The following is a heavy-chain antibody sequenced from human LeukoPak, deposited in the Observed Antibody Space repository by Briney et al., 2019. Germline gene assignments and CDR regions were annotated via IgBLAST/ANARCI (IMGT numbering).Heavy chain of an antibody. CDR3: ARAYDYVWGSYRSYFDY. Sequence: PSGTLSLTCAVSGGSISSSNWWSWVRQPPGKGLEWIGEIYHSGSTNYNPSLKSRVTISVDKSKNQFSLKLSSVTAADTAVYYCARAYDYVWGSYRSYFDYWGQGTLVTVSS. CDR2: IYHSGST. J-gene: IGHJ4*02. D-gene: IGHD3-16*02. CDR1: GGSISSSNW. V-gene: IGHV4-4*02.